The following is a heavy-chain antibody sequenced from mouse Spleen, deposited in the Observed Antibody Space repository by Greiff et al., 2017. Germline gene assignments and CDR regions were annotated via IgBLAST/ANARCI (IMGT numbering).Heavy chain of an antibody. D-gene: IGHD3-3*01. Sequence: EVQLQQSGPGMVKPSQSLSLTCTVTGYSITSGYDWHWIRHFPGNKLEWMGYISYSGSTNYNPSLKSRISITPDTSKNHFFLKLNSVTTEDTATYYCARGLGYYAMDYWGQGTSVTVSS. CDR1: GYSITSGYD. CDR2: ISYSGST. J-gene: IGHJ4*01. CDR3: ARGLGYYAMDY. V-gene: IGHV3-1*01.